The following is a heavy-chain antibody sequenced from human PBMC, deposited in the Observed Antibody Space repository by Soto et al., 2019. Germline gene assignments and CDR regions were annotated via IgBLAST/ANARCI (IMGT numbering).Heavy chain of an antibody. CDR1: GGAIRSDGYY. CDR3: ARDFYDRTGWDAFDI. J-gene: IGHJ3*02. V-gene: IGHV4-31*03. CDR2: TYYSGSA. D-gene: IGHD3-22*01. Sequence: QVQLQESGPGLVKPSQTLSLTCTVSGGAIRSDGYYWSWIRQHPGKGLEWIGYTYYSGSAYYNPFLKTRATISVDTSMNQFSLKLASVTAADTAVYYCARDFYDRTGWDAFDIWGQRTVVTVSS.